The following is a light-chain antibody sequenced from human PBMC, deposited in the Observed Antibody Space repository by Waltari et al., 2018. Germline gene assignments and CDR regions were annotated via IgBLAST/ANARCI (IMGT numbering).Light chain of an antibody. CDR1: QSLVHRDGNTY. CDR3: MQGSQAPT. CDR2: KVS. V-gene: IGKV2-30*02. J-gene: IGKJ5*01. Sequence: DIAMTQSPLSLPVTLGQPASISCRSSQSLVHRDGNTYLNWFHQRPGQSPRRLIYKVSNRDSGVPDRFSGSGSGTDFTLKISRVEAEDVGVYYCMQGSQAPTFGQGTRLEIK.